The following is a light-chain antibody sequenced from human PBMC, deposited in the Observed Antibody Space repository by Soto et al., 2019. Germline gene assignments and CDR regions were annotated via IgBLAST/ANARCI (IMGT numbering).Light chain of an antibody. Sequence: QSALTQPASVSGSPGQSITISCTGTNRDIGAYNYVSWYQQHPGKAPKLMIYDVINRPSGVSNRFSGSKSGNTASLTISGLQAEDEADYYCSSYTTSSTVVFGGGTKLTVL. CDR3: SSYTTSSTVV. CDR2: DVI. V-gene: IGLV2-14*01. J-gene: IGLJ2*01. CDR1: NRDIGAYNY.